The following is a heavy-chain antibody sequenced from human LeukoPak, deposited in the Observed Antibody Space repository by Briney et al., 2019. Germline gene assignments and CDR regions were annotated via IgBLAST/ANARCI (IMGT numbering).Heavy chain of an antibody. Sequence: ASVKVSCKASGYTFTSYGISWVRQAPGQGLEWMGWISAYNGNTNYAQKLQGRVTMTTDTSTSTAYMELRSLRSDDTAVYYCARDAHADLHTWLVLSYYYCYMDVWGKGTTVTVSS. CDR3: ARDAHADLHTWLVLSYYYCYMDV. V-gene: IGHV1-18*01. CDR1: GYTFTSYG. CDR2: ISAYNGNT. J-gene: IGHJ6*03. D-gene: IGHD6-19*01.